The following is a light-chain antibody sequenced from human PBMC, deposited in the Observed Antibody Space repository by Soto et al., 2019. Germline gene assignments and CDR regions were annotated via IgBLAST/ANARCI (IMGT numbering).Light chain of an antibody. CDR3: SSFARSTTRVV. J-gene: IGLJ1*01. Sequence: QSALTQPASVSGSPGQSITISCTGTSSDVGGYNYVSWYQQHPGKAPKLIIYDVSNRPSGVSNRFSGSKSGNTASLTISGLQAEDEADYSCSSFARSTTRVVFGAGTKVTVL. V-gene: IGLV2-14*03. CDR1: SSDVGGYNY. CDR2: DVS.